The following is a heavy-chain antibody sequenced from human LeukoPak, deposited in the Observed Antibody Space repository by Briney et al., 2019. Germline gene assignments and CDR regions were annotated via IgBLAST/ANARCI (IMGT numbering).Heavy chain of an antibody. J-gene: IGHJ4*02. V-gene: IGHV3-7*01. Sequence: GGSLRLSCAASGFTFSQYWKSWVRQAPGKGLEWVANINQDGSLKYYVDSLKGRFTISRDNAKNLLYLQMNSLRAEDTAVYYCARIGYSSSSVDYWGQGTLVTVSS. D-gene: IGHD6-6*01. CDR1: GFTFSQYW. CDR3: ARIGYSSSSVDY. CDR2: INQDGSLK.